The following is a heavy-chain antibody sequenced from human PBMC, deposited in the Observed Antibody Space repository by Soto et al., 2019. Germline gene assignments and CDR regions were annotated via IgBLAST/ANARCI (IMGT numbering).Heavy chain of an antibody. CDR1: GGSIRSGGLY. J-gene: IGHJ3*02. Sequence: TLSLTCTVSGGSIRSGGLYWSWIRQHPGKGLEWIGNIYYRGSSSYNPSLKSRVTISVDTSKNQFSMELSSVTAADTAVYYCGRMLWSAGYTGSFDIWGQGTMVTVSS. V-gene: IGHV4-31*02. D-gene: IGHD3-3*01. CDR2: IYYRGSS. CDR3: GRMLWSAGYTGSFDI.